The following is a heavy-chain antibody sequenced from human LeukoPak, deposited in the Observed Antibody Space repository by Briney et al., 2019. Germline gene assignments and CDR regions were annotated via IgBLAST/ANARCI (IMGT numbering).Heavy chain of an antibody. Sequence: ASVKVSCKASGYTFTSYGISWMRQAPGQGLEWMGWISAYNGNTNYAQKLQGRVTMTTDTSTSTAYMELRSLRSDDTAVYYCARASGIAAAGMFDPWGQGTLVTVSS. CDR1: GYTFTSYG. CDR2: ISAYNGNT. CDR3: ARASGIAAAGMFDP. D-gene: IGHD6-13*01. J-gene: IGHJ5*02. V-gene: IGHV1-18*01.